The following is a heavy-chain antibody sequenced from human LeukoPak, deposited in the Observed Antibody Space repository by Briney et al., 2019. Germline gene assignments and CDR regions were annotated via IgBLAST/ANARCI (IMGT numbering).Heavy chain of an antibody. CDR2: ISAYNGNT. J-gene: IGHJ5*02. V-gene: IGHV1-18*04. CDR1: GYTFTSYG. D-gene: IGHD2-2*01. CDR3: ARGGPIIVVVPAAPTNNWFDP. Sequence: ASVKVSCKASGYTFTSYGISWVRQAPGQGLEWMGWISAYNGNTNYAQKLQGRVTMTTDTSTGTAYMELRSLRSDDTAVYYCARGGPIIVVVPAAPTNNWFDPWGQGTLVTVSS.